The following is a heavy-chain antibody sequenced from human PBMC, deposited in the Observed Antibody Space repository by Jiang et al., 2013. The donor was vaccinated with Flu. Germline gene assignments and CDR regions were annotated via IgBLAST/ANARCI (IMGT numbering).Heavy chain of an antibody. Sequence: LLKPSETLSLTCTVSGGSISSSSYYWGWIRQPPGKGLEWIGSMYYSGSTYHNPSLKSRVTISVDTSKNQFSLKLSSVTAADTAVYYCASSIAAAGTGLFGYWGQGTLVSVSS. CDR3: ASSIAAAGTGLFGY. CDR1: GGSISSSSYY. CDR2: MYYSGST. D-gene: IGHD6-13*01. V-gene: IGHV4-39*01. J-gene: IGHJ4*02.